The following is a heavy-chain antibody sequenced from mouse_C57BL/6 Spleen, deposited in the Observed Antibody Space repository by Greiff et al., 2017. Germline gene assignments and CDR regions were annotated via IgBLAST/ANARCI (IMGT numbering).Heavy chain of an antibody. J-gene: IGHJ1*03. Sequence: VQLQQSGAELVKPGASVKISCKASGYAFSSYWMNWVKQRPGKGLEWIGQIYPGDGDTNYNGKFKGKATLTADKSSSTAYMQLSSLTSEDSAVYFCARRGSSYVWYFDVWGTGTTVTVSS. CDR3: ARRGSSYVWYFDV. D-gene: IGHD1-1*01. V-gene: IGHV1-80*01. CDR1: GYAFSSYW. CDR2: IYPGDGDT.